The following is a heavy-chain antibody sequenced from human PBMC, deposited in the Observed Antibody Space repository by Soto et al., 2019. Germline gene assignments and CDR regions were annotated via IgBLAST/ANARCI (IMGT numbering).Heavy chain of an antibody. J-gene: IGHJ6*02. Sequence: PSETLSLTCTVSGDSISSADYYWSWIRQTPGKGLEWIGHIFHSGTTYYNPSLKSRLTISVDTSKNHFSLRLTSVTAADTAVYYCARDLWVEPELYYYGMDVWGQGTTVTVSS. D-gene: IGHD1-1*01. CDR2: IFHSGTT. CDR1: GDSISSADYY. CDR3: ARDLWVEPELYYYGMDV. V-gene: IGHV4-30-4*01.